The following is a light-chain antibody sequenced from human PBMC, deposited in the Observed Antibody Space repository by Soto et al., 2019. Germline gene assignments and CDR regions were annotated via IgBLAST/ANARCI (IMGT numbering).Light chain of an antibody. V-gene: IGKV1-17*01. J-gene: IGKJ2*01. CDR2: AAS. CDR1: QGIRNA. Sequence: DIQMTQSPSSLSASVGDRVTITCRASQGIRNALGWYQQKPGKAPKRLIYAASSLQSAVPSRFSGSGSGTEFSLTIRSLRREDFATCFCVKHKSYPIPFGKGTKREIK. CDR3: VKHKSYPIP.